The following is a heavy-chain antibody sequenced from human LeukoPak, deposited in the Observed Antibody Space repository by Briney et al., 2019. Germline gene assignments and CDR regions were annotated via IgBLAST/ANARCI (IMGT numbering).Heavy chain of an antibody. Sequence: SGPTLVHPTPPLTLTCTFSGFSLSTSGVGVGWFRQPPGKAPEWLALINWNDEKVYSPSLQSRLTITKDTSNNQVTLTLTNVDPVDTATYYCAHRRDTSYYRYRYWFAPWGQGTLVTVSS. CDR2: INWNDEK. D-gene: IGHD3-9*01. V-gene: IGHV2-5*01. CDR3: AHRRDTSYYRYRYWFAP. CDR1: GFSLSTSGVG. J-gene: IGHJ5*02.